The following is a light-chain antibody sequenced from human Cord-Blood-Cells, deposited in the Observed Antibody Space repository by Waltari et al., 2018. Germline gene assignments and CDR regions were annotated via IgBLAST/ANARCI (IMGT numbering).Light chain of an antibody. Sequence: DIVITHTPDSLAVSLGERATNNCTSSQSVLYSSNNKNYLAWYQKKPGQPPKLLIYWASTRESGVPDRFSGSGSGTDFTLTISSLQAEDVAVYYCQQYYSTPFTFGPGTKVDIK. V-gene: IGKV4-1*01. J-gene: IGKJ3*01. CDR3: QQYYSTPFT. CDR1: QSVLYSSNNKNY. CDR2: WAS.